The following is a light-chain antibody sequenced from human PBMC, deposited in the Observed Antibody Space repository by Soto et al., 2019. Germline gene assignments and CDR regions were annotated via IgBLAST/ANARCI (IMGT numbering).Light chain of an antibody. V-gene: IGKV1-33*01. Sequence: DIQMTQSPSSLSASVGDRVTITCQASHDIANYLNWYQQRPGTAPKLLIYDASNLETRVPSKFSVSRSGKYFHFTISNLQPEDIATYYCQHYNNLPPYTVGPETKLEIK. CDR1: HDIANY. J-gene: IGKJ2*01. CDR2: DAS. CDR3: QHYNNLPPYT.